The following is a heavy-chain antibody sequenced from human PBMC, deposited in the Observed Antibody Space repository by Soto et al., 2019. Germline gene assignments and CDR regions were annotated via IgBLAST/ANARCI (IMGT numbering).Heavy chain of an antibody. Sequence: QVQLQESGPGLVKPSETLSLTCTVSGGSISSYYWSWIRQPPGKGLEWIGYIYYSGSTNYNPSLKSRVTISVDTSKNQFSLKLSSVTAADTAVYYCARDTPYYYGSGSSIGYYYYYYMDVWGKGTTVTVSS. V-gene: IGHV4-59*01. CDR2: IYYSGST. J-gene: IGHJ6*03. D-gene: IGHD3-10*01. CDR1: GGSISSYY. CDR3: ARDTPYYYGSGSSIGYYYYYYMDV.